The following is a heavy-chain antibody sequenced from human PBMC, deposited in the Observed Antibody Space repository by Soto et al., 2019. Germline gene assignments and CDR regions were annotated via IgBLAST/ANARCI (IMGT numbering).Heavy chain of an antibody. Sequence: PSETLSLTCTVSGGSISSGYYYWSLFLQPPWKGLEWIGYIYYSGSTNYNPSLKGRVTISVDTSKNQFSLKLSSVTAADTDVYYCARGGYYGSGSSKDXFDYWGQGTLVTVSS. D-gene: IGHD3-10*01. J-gene: IGHJ4*02. CDR1: GGSISSGYYY. CDR3: ARGGYYGSGSSKDXFDY. V-gene: IGHV4-61*01. CDR2: IYYSGST.